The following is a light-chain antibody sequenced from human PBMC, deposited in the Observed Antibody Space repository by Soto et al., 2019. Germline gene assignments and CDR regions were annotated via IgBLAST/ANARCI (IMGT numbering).Light chain of an antibody. J-gene: IGKJ1*01. CDR3: QQSYSTLWT. CDR1: QSISSY. Sequence: DIQMTQSPSSLSASVGDRVTITCRASQSISSYLNWYQQKPGKAPKLLIYAASNLQSGVPSRFSGSGSGTDFTLTISSLQPEDFATYYCQQSYSTLWTFGQGTKVDIK. V-gene: IGKV1-39*01. CDR2: AAS.